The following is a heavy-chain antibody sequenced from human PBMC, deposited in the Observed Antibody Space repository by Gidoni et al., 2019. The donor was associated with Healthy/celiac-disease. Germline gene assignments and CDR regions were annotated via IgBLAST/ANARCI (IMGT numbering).Heavy chain of an antibody. CDR2: IDPSDSYT. Sequence: EVQLVQSGAEVKKPGASLRISCKGSGYSFTSYWISWVRQMPGKGLEWMGRIDPSDSYTNYSPSFQGHVTISADKSISTAYLQWSSLKASDTAMYYCARNYYDSSGYYYYYYGMDVWGQGTTVTVSS. V-gene: IGHV5-10-1*03. D-gene: IGHD3-22*01. CDR3: ARNYYDSSGYYYYYYGMDV. J-gene: IGHJ6*02. CDR1: GYSFTSYW.